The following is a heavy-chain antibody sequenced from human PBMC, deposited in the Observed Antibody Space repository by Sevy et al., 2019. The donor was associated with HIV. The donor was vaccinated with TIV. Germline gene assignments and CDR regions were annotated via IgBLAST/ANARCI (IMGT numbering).Heavy chain of an antibody. J-gene: IGHJ6*02. CDR1: GGSISGDY. D-gene: IGHD1-1*01. CDR3: AKTAPNYYYGMDV. CDR2: LYYSGRT. V-gene: IGHV4-59*01. Sequence: SETLSLTCTVSGGSISGDYWSWVRQPPGKGLEWIGYLYYSGRTNYNPSLKGRVTISVDTSKNQFSLKLTSVTAADTAVYYCAKTAPNYYYGMDVWGQRTTVTVSS.